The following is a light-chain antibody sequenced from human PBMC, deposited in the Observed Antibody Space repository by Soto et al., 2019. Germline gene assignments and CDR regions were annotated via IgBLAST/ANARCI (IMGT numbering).Light chain of an antibody. J-gene: IGLJ2*01. V-gene: IGLV1-47*01. CDR2: RSH. CDR3: ATLVDNLSDVV. Sequence: QSVLTQPPSVSGTPGQRVTISCSGSNSNIGYNSVYWYQQLPGTAPKLLIYRSHERPSGVPDRFSCSKSGTSASLAISGLRSVFEADYSCATLVDNLSDVVFRGGTKLTVL. CDR1: NSNIGYNS.